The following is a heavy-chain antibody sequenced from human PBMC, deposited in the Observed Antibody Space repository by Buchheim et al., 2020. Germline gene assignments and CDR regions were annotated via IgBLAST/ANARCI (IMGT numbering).Heavy chain of an antibody. Sequence: QVQLQESGPGLVKPSGTPSLTCAISGGSISTINWWSWVRQPPGKGLEWIGEIYHSGSTNYNPSLKSRVTMSVDKSKNQFAPNLSSVTAADTAVYYCARHDHSGSYYFDYWGQGTL. V-gene: IGHV4-4*02. CDR3: ARHDHSGSYYFDY. D-gene: IGHD1-26*01. CDR1: GGSISTINW. J-gene: IGHJ4*02. CDR2: IYHSGST.